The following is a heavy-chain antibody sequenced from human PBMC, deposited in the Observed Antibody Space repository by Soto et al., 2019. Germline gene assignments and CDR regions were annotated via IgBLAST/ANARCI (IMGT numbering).Heavy chain of an antibody. Sequence: SETLSLTCTVSGGSISGGYYWSWIRQHPGKGLEWIGYIYYGGTTYYNPSLKSRVTISVDTSENQFSLKLSSVTAADTAVYYCARCSLVVIPAPGFDPWGQGTLVTVSS. J-gene: IGHJ5*02. CDR3: ARCSLVVIPAPGFDP. D-gene: IGHD2-2*01. CDR1: GGSISGGYY. CDR2: IYYGGTT. V-gene: IGHV4-31*03.